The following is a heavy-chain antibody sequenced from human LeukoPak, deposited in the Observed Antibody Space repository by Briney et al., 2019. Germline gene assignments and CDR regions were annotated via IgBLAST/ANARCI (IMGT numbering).Heavy chain of an antibody. J-gene: IGHJ2*01. Sequence: SETLSLTCTVSGGSISSSYWSWIRQPPGKGLEWIGYIYYSGSTNYNPSLKSRVTISVDTSKNQFSLKLSSVTAADTAVYYCAIQPWGSGNDWYFDLWGRGTLVTATS. CDR2: IYYSGST. V-gene: IGHV4-59*01. D-gene: IGHD7-27*01. CDR3: AIQPWGSGNDWYFDL. CDR1: GGSISSSY.